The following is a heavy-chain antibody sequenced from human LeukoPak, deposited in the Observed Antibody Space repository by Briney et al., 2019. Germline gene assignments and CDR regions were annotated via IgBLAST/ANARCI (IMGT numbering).Heavy chain of an antibody. D-gene: IGHD3-22*01. CDR3: ADYYDSSGLGYYYYGMDV. CDR1: GFTFSSYA. V-gene: IGHV3-23*01. Sequence: PGGSLRLSCAASGFTFSSYAMSWVRQAPGKGLEWVAAISGSGGSTYYADSVKGRFTISRDNSKNTLYLQMNSLRAEDTAVYYCADYYDSSGLGYYYYGMDVWGQGTTVTVSS. J-gene: IGHJ6*02. CDR2: ISGSGGST.